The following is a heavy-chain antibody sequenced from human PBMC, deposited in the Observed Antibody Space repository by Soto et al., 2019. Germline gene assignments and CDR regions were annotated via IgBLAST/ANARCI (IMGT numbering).Heavy chain of an antibody. Sequence: GSLRLSCAASGFTFSSYAMRGVRQAPGKGLEWVSAISGSGGSTYYADSVKGRFTISRDNSKNTLYLQMNSLRAEDTAVYYCTKGATYYYGSESYYDWDYWGQGTLVTVSS. CDR1: GFTFSSYA. D-gene: IGHD3-10*01. J-gene: IGHJ4*02. CDR2: ISGSGGST. CDR3: TKGATYYYGSESYYDWDY. V-gene: IGHV3-23*01.